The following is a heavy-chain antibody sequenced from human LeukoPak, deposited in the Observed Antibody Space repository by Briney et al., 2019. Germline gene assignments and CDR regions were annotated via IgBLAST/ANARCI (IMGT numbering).Heavy chain of an antibody. CDR3: TGSYYGSGSYADLDY. CDR2: IRSTANGYAT. Sequence: GGSLRLSCAASGFTFSGSALHWVRQASGKGLEWVGRIRSTANGYATAYAASVKGRFTISRDDSKNTAYLQMDSLKTEDTAVYYCTGSYYGSGSYADLDYWGQGTLVTVSS. J-gene: IGHJ4*02. D-gene: IGHD3-10*01. CDR1: GFTFSGSA. V-gene: IGHV3-73*01.